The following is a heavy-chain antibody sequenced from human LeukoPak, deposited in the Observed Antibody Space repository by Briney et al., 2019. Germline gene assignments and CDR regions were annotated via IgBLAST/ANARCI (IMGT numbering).Heavy chain of an antibody. D-gene: IGHD3-16*01. CDR3: AKDDGNYGDY. CDR2: IRYDGSNK. V-gene: IGHV3-30*02. J-gene: IGHJ4*02. CDR1: GFTFSSYG. Sequence: GGSLRLSCAASGFTFSSYGMHWVRQPPGKGLEWVGFIRYDGSNKYYADSVKGRFPISRDNSNNTLYLQMNSLKPEDTAVYYCAKDDGNYGDYWGQGALVTVSS.